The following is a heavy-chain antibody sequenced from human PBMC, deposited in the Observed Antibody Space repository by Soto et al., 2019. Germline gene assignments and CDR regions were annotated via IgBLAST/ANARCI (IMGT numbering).Heavy chain of an antibody. D-gene: IGHD3-16*01. CDR3: ARDLAPGH. J-gene: IGHJ4*02. CDR2: ITSRSSSI. V-gene: IGHV3-48*02. Sequence: LRLSCAASEFTFSSYSMNWVRQAPGKGLEWVSYITSRSSSIYYADSVKGRFTISRDNAKNSLYLQMNSLRDEDTAVYYCARDLAPGHWGPGTLVTVSS. CDR1: EFTFSSYS.